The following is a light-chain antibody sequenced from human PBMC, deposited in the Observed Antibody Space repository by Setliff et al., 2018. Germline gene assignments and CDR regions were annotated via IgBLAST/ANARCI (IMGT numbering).Light chain of an antibody. Sequence: ALPQPRSVSGSPGQSVTISCTGTSSDVGGYNYVSWYQQHPGKAPKLMIYDVSKRPSGVPDRFSGSKSGNTASLTISGLQAEDEADYYCCLYAGSYTYVFGTGTKVTVL. CDR3: CLYAGSYTYV. CDR2: DVS. V-gene: IGLV2-11*01. CDR1: SSDVGGYNY. J-gene: IGLJ1*01.